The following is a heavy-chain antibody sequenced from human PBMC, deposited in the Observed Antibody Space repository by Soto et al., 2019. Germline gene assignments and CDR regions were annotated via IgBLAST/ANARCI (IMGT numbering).Heavy chain of an antibody. Sequence: QVQLVQSGAEVKKPGSSVKVSCKASGGTFSSYTISWVRQAPGQGLEWMGRIIPILGIANYAQKFQGRVTITADKSKSKAYRELSRLRFEDADVYDCARGYYGWGSYYSVLLDYWGQGTLVTVSS. J-gene: IGHJ4*02. D-gene: IGHD3-10*01. CDR1: GGTFSSYT. V-gene: IGHV1-69*02. CDR3: ARGYYGWGSYYSVLLDY. CDR2: IIPILGIA.